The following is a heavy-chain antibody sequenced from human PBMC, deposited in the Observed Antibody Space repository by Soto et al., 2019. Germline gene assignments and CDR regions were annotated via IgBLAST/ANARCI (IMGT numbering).Heavy chain of an antibody. D-gene: IGHD6-19*01. Sequence: SAKVLSKASCYTFTSYGISWVRQAPGQGLEWMGWISAYNGNTNYAQRLQGRVTMTTDTSTSTAYMELRSLRSDDTAVYYCARLEYSSGWYGGFDPWGQGTLVSVSS. J-gene: IGHJ5*02. CDR2: ISAYNGNT. CDR1: CYTFTSYG. V-gene: IGHV1-18*01. CDR3: ARLEYSSGWYGGFDP.